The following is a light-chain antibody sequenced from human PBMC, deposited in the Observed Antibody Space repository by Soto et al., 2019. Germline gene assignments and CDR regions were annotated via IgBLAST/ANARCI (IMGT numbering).Light chain of an antibody. CDR1: QSVSTY. J-gene: IGKJ1*01. V-gene: IGKV3-11*01. Sequence: EIVLTQSPATLALSPGERATLSCRASQSVSTYLAWYQQKPGQAPRLLIYDASNRATGIPARFSGGGSGTDFTLAISSLEPEDFVVYYCQQRTEWPPTFGQGTKVEIK. CDR3: QQRTEWPPT. CDR2: DAS.